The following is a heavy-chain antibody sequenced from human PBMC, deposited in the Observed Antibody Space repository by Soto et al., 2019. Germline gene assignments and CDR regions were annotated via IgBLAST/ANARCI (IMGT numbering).Heavy chain of an antibody. J-gene: IGHJ4*02. CDR3: TTSSSLYSYGQHDY. CDR2: IKSKTDGGTT. Sequence: PGGSLRLSCAASGFTFTDAWMSWVRQVPGKGLEWVGRIKSKTDGGTTDYAAPVKGRLSISREDSKNTLYLQMKDLKSEDTAVYYCTTSSSLYSYGQHDYWGQGTLVTVSS. CDR1: GFTFTDAW. V-gene: IGHV3-15*01. D-gene: IGHD5-18*01.